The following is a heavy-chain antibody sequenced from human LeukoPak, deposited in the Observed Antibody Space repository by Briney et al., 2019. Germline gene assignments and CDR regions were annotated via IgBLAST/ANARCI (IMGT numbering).Heavy chain of an antibody. CDR3: AKEHGGIDAFDI. J-gene: IGHJ3*02. CDR1: GFNFNMFA. Sequence: GGSLTLSCTGTGFNFNMFAINWVRQAPGQGLEWVSGLSRGGSTTNYADSVKGRFTVSRDRSTNTVFLQMNSLRPEDTALYYCAKEHGGIDAFDIWGQGTMVTVSS. V-gene: IGHV3-23*01. CDR2: LSRGGSTT.